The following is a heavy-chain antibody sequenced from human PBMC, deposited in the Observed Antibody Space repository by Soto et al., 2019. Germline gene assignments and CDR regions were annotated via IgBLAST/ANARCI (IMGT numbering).Heavy chain of an antibody. CDR3: ASLAYYYYYMDV. J-gene: IGHJ6*03. V-gene: IGHV4-34*01. CDR1: GGSFSGYY. CDR2: INHSGST. Sequence: SETLSLTCAVYGGSFSGYYWSWIRQPPGKGLEWIGEINHSGSTNYNPSLKSRVTISVDTSKNQFSLKLSSVTAAGTAVYYCASLAYYYYYMDVWGKGTTVTVSS.